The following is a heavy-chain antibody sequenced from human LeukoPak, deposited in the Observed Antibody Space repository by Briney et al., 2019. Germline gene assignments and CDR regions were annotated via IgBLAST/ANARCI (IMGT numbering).Heavy chain of an antibody. Sequence: SETLSLTCTVSGGSVSSGSYYWSWLRQPPGKGVEWIGYIYYSGSTNYNPSLKSRVTISVATSKNQLSLQLSSVTAADTAVYYCARVVVPAAKVRMTSRFDPWGQGTLVTVSS. CDR3: ARVVVPAAKVRMTSRFDP. CDR2: IYYSGST. CDR1: GGSVSSGSYY. D-gene: IGHD2-2*01. J-gene: IGHJ5*02. V-gene: IGHV4-61*01.